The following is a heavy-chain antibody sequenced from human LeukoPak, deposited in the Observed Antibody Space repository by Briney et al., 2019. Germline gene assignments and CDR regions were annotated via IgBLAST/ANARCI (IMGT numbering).Heavy chain of an antibody. CDR3: ARHDFDLPMIYSFFVH. CDR2: RHPTGDST. Sequence: ASVTVSCTASGYTFTKYYMNWVRQAPGQGHELMGIRHPTGDSTNYAQKFQGRVTLTRDTSTGTFYMELSSLTSEDTAVYYCARHDFDLPMIYSFFVHWGQGTLVTVSS. CDR1: GYTFTKYY. V-gene: IGHV1-46*01. J-gene: IGHJ5*02. D-gene: IGHD3-3*01.